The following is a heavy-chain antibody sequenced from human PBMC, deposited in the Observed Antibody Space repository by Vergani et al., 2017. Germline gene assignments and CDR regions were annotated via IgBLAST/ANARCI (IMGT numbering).Heavy chain of an antibody. CDR1: GFTFDDYA. V-gene: IGHV3-9*01. CDR3: AKDSTSSWPRGFDY. Sequence: EVQLVESGGGLVQPGRSLRLSCAASGFTFDDYAMHWVRQAPGKGLEWVSGISWNSGSIGYADSVKGRFTISRDNAKNSLYLQMNSLRAEDTAVYYCAKDSTSSWPRGFDYWGQGTLVTVSS. J-gene: IGHJ4*02. CDR2: ISWNSGSI. D-gene: IGHD3-10*01.